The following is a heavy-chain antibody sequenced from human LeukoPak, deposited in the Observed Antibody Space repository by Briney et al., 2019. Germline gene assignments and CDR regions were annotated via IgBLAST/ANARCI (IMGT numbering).Heavy chain of an antibody. D-gene: IGHD1-26*01. Sequence: GASVKVSCKVSGYTLTELSMHWVRQAPGKGLEWMGGFDPEDGETIYAQKFQGRGTMTEDTSTDTAYMELSSLRSEDTAVYYCATDYPPYSGSPPTDYWGQGTLVTVSS. J-gene: IGHJ4*02. V-gene: IGHV1-24*01. CDR2: FDPEDGET. CDR1: GYTLTELS. CDR3: ATDYPPYSGSPPTDY.